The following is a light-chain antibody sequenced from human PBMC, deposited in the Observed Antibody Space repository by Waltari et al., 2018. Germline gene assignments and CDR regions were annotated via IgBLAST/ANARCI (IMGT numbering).Light chain of an antibody. CDR2: LGS. V-gene: IGKV2-28*01. Sequence: VLTQSPLSLSVTPGESAPISCRSSQRRRHSNGYNSLGWYVQKPGQSPQLLIYLGSSRASGVPDRFSCFGSGTDFTLTISRVEAEDVGIYYCMQALQSPFTFGPGTKVEIK. CDR3: MQALQSPFT. CDR1: QRRRHSNGYNS. J-gene: IGKJ3*01.